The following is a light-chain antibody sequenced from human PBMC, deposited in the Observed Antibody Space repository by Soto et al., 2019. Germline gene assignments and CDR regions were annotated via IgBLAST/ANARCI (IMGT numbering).Light chain of an antibody. Sequence: EILLTQSPATLSLSPGERATLSCGASQRIKSTYLAWYQQKPGLAPRLLIYDASSRATGIPDRFSGSGSGTDFTLTISRLEPEDSAVYYCQQYGSSPYTFGQGTKLEIK. CDR1: QRIKSTY. CDR2: DAS. CDR3: QQYGSSPYT. J-gene: IGKJ2*01. V-gene: IGKV3D-20*01.